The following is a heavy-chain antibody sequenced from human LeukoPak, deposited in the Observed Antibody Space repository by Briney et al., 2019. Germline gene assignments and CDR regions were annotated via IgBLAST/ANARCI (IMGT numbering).Heavy chain of an antibody. CDR1: DDSISDYY. CDR2: FHNSGTS. D-gene: IGHD3/OR15-3a*01. V-gene: IGHV4-59*01. J-gene: IGHJ4*02. CDR3: ARVSDYPKEKFDF. Sequence: SETLSLTCTVSDDSISDYYRGWIRQPPGKGLEWIGYFHNSGTSTYNPSLKSRLTISMDTSKNQFSLKLSSVTAADTAVYYCARVSDYPKEKFDFWGQGTLVTVSS.